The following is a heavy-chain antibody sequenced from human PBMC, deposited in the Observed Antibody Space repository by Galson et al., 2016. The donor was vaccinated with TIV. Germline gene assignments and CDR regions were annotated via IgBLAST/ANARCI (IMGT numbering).Heavy chain of an antibody. CDR3: AKGRGYSYGSPQDYYYGFDV. V-gene: IGHV3-9*01. D-gene: IGHD5-18*01. J-gene: IGHJ6*01. Sequence: SLRLSCAASGFTFDDYAMHWVRQAPGKGLEWVSGISSNSVYIGYAGSVKGRFTISRDNAKKSLYLQMNGLRADDTALYYCAKGRGYSYGSPQDYYYGFDV. CDR1: GFTFDDYA. CDR2: ISSNSVYI.